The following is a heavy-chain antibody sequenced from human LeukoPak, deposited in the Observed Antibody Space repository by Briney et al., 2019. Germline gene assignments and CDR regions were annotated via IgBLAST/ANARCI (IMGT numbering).Heavy chain of an antibody. CDR2: INPNSGGT. J-gene: IGHJ6*02. CDR3: ARGGDDFWSGPMDV. D-gene: IGHD3-3*01. CDR1: GYTFTGYY. V-gene: IGHV1-2*02. Sequence: ASVKVSCKASGYTFTGYYMHWARQAPGQGLEWMGWINPNSGGTNYAQKFQGRVTMTRDTSISTAYMELSRLRSDDTAVYYCARGGDDFWSGPMDVWGQGTTVTVSS.